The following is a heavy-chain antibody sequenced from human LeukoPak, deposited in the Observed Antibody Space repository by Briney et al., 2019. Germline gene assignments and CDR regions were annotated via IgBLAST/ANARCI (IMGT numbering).Heavy chain of an antibody. CDR3: AKDSLLSNGRSGSPSWFYP. CDR2: ISGSGGTL. Sequence: GGSLRLSWAASGFTFSSYGMSWVRQSPGKGLEWVTGISGSGGTLYYADSVKGRFTISRDNTKNTLYLQMNSLRAEDTAVYYCAKDSLLSNGRSGSPSWFYPWGQGTLVTVST. V-gene: IGHV3-23*01. J-gene: IGHJ5*02. D-gene: IGHD3-10*01. CDR1: GFTFSSYG.